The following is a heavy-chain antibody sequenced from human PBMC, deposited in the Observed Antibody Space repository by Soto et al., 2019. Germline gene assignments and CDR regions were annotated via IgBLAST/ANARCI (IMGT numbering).Heavy chain of an antibody. J-gene: IGHJ5*02. CDR2: ISSSSSYI. V-gene: IGHV3-21*01. D-gene: IGHD6-6*01. CDR3: ARDLGPASIAARPGRMEFDP. Sequence: GGSLRLSCAASGFTFSSYSMNWVRQAPGKGLEWVSSISSSSSYIYYADSVKGRFTISRDNAKNSLYLQMKSLRAEDTAVYYCARDLGPASIAARPGRMEFDPWGQGTLVTVSS. CDR1: GFTFSSYS.